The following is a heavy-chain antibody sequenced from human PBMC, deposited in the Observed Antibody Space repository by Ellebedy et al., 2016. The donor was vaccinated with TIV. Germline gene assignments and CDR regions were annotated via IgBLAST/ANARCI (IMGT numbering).Heavy chain of an antibody. CDR2: INHSGST. CDR3: ARGRGGDTGRDFDY. Sequence: MPSETLSLTCAVYGGSFSGYYWSWIRQPPGKGLEWIGEINHSGSTNYNPSLKSRVTISEDTSKNQFSLKLSSVTAADTAVYYCARGRGGDTGRDFDYWGQGTLVTVSS. J-gene: IGHJ4*02. CDR1: GGSFSGYY. D-gene: IGHD4-17*01. V-gene: IGHV4-34*01.